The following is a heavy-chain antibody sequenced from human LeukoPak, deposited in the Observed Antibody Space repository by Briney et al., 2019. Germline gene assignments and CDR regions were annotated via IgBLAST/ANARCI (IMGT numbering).Heavy chain of an antibody. D-gene: IGHD6-13*01. Sequence: GESLRLSCAASGFTFSSYAMSWVRQAPGKGLEWVSAISGSGGSTYYADSVKGRFTISRDNSENTLYLQMNSLRAEDTAVFYCAKQLLVLGGADYWGQGTLVTVSS. J-gene: IGHJ4*02. CDR2: ISGSGGST. CDR3: AKQLLVLGGADY. CDR1: GFTFSSYA. V-gene: IGHV3-23*01.